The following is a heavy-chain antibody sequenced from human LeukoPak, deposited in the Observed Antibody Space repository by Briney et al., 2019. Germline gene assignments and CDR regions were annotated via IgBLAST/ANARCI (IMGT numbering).Heavy chain of an antibody. CDR1: GFTFSSYS. V-gene: IGHV3-48*01. CDR3: ARGAGFGEFHFDY. CDR2: ISSSSSTI. Sequence: GGSLRLSCAASGFTFSSYSMNWVRQAPGKGLEWVSYISSSSSTIYYADSVKGRFTISRDNAKNSLYLQMNSLRAEDTAVYYCARGAGFGEFHFDYWGQGTLVTVSS. D-gene: IGHD3-10*01. J-gene: IGHJ4*02.